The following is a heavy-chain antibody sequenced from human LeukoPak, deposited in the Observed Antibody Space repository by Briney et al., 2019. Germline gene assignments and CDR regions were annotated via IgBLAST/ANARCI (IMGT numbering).Heavy chain of an antibody. D-gene: IGHD1-7*01. CDR3: ADGPGTTADWFDP. CDR2: IRYDGSNK. CDR1: GFTFSSYG. V-gene: IGHV3-30*02. J-gene: IGHJ5*02. Sequence: GGSLRLSCAASGFTFSSYGMHWVRQAPGKGLEWVAFIRYDGSNKYYADSVKGRFTISRDNSKNTLYPQMNSLRAEDTAVYYCADGPGTTADWFDPWGQGTLVTVSS.